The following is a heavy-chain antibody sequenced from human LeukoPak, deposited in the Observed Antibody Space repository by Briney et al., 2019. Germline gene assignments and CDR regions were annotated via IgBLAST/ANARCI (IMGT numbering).Heavy chain of an antibody. V-gene: IGHV3-30*18. J-gene: IGHJ4*02. CDR1: GFTFSSYG. Sequence: GGSLRLSCAASGFTFSSYGMRWVRQAPGKGLEWVAVISYDGSNKYYADSVKGRFTISRDNSKNTLYLQMNSLRAEDTAVYYCAKDRLANYYDSSGYCLDYWGQGTLVTVSP. CDR2: ISYDGSNK. CDR3: AKDRLANYYDSSGYCLDY. D-gene: IGHD3-22*01.